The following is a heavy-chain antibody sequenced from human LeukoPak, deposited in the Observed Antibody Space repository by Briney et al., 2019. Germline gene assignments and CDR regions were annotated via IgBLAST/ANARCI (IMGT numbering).Heavy chain of an antibody. V-gene: IGHV3-30*02. CDR2: IRYDGSNK. J-gene: IGHJ4*02. CDR1: GFTFSSYG. D-gene: IGHD3-22*01. CDR3: ARGRAYYYDSSGYPDY. Sequence: GGSLRLSCAASGFTFSSYGMHWVRQAPGKGLEWVAFIRYDGSNKYYADSVKGRFTISRDNSKNTLYLHVNSLRPEDTAVYYCARGRAYYYDSSGYPDYWGQGTLVTVSS.